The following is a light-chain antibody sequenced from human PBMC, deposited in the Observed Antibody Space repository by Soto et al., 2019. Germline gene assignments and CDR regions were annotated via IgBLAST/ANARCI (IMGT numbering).Light chain of an antibody. V-gene: IGLV2-23*01. CDR2: EGS. J-gene: IGLJ3*02. CDR1: SSDVGNYNL. CDR3: CSYAGSSTLV. Sequence: QSALTQPASVSGSPGQSITISCTGTSSDVGNYNLVSWYQQYAGKAPKVMIYEGSKRPSGVSNRFSGSKSGNTASLTISGLQAEDAADYYCCSYAGSSTLVFGGGTKLTVL.